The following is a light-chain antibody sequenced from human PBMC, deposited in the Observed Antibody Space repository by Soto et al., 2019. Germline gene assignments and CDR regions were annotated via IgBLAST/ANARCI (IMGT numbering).Light chain of an antibody. V-gene: IGLV4-69*01. Sequence: QLVLTQSPSASASLGASVKLTCTLSSGYSRYAIAWHQQQPEKGPRYLMKLDSDGSHTKGDAIPDRFSGSSSGAERYLTISSLQSEDEADYYCQTWGTGIHVVFGGGTKVTVL. J-gene: IGLJ2*01. CDR1: SGYSRYA. CDR3: QTWGTGIHVV. CDR2: LDSDGSH.